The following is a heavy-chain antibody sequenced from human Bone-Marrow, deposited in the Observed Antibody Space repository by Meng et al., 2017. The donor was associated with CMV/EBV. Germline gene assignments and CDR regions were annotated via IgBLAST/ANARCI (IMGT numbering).Heavy chain of an antibody. D-gene: IGHD2-2*01. CDR2: INPNSGGT. V-gene: IGHV1-2*02. CDR1: GYTFTGYY. Sequence: ASVKVSCKASGYTFTGYYMHWVRQAPGQGLEWMGWINPNSGGTNYAQKFQGRVTMTRDTSISTAYMELSRLRSDDTAVYYWARLARLSSRGYCSSTSCHYYYYGMDVWGQGTTVTVSS. CDR3: ARLARLSSRGYCSSTSCHYYYYGMDV. J-gene: IGHJ6*02.